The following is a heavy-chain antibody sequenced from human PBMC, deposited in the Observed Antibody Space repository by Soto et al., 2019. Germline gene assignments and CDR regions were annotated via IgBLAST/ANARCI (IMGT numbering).Heavy chain of an antibody. CDR2: ISAYNGNT. CDR3: ARDGLSLSASFLWANIDPTPFVPFDY. CDR1: GDTFTSYG. D-gene: IGHD3-16*02. J-gene: IGHJ4*02. Sequence: GASVKVSCKASGDTFTSYGISWVRQAPEQGLEWMGWISAYNGNTNYAQKLQGRVTMTTDTSTSTAYMELRSLRSDDTAVYYCARDGLSLSASFLWANIDPTPFVPFDYWGQGTLVTVSS. V-gene: IGHV1-18*01.